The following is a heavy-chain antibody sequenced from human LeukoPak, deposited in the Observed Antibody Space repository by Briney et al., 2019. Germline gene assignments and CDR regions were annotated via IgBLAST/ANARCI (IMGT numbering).Heavy chain of an antibody. CDR3: ARDFSGYSYAIDY. Sequence: GRSLRLSCAASGFTFSSYAMHWVRQAPGKGLEWVAVISYDGSNKYYADSVKGRFTISRDNSKNTLYLQMNSLRAEDTAVYYCARDFSGYSYAIDYWGQGTLDTVSS. D-gene: IGHD5-18*01. CDR1: GFTFSSYA. V-gene: IGHV3-30-3*01. CDR2: ISYDGSNK. J-gene: IGHJ4*02.